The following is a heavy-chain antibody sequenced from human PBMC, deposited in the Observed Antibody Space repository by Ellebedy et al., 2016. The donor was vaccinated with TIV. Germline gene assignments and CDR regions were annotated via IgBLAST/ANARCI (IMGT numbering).Heavy chain of an antibody. CDR1: AYSLTELS. V-gene: IGHV1-24*01. J-gene: IGHJ3*01. D-gene: IGHD2-21*01. Sequence: AASVKVSCKVSAYSLTELSMNWVRHDPGKGLEWMGGIDPEDGETTYAKKFQGRLILTEDTSSDTAYMELSNLRSEDTAVYFCATDSSKSRLVMVASAQAFDVWGQGTLVTVSS. CDR3: ATDSSKSRLVMVASAQAFDV. CDR2: IDPEDGET.